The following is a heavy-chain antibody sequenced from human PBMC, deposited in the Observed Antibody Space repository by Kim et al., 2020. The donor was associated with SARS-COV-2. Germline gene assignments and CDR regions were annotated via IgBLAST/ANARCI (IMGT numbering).Heavy chain of an antibody. D-gene: IGHD6-13*01. J-gene: IGHJ4*02. V-gene: IGHV3-15*01. CDR3: TTAGYIAAAGTDY. Sequence: YAAPVKGRFTISRDDAKNTLNLQMNSLKTEDTAVYYCTTAGYIAAAGTDYWGQGTLVTVSS.